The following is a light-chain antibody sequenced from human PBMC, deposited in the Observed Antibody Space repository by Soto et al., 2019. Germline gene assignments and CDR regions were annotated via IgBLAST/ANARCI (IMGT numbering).Light chain of an antibody. CDR2: DAS. CDR3: QQRSNWPHLT. J-gene: IGKJ4*01. Sequence: EIVLTQSPATLSLSPGEGATLSCRASQSVSSYLAWYQQKPGQTPRLLIYDASNRATGIPARFSGSGSGTDFTLTISSLEPEDFAVYFCQQRSNWPHLTFGGGTKVDIK. V-gene: IGKV3-11*01. CDR1: QSVSSY.